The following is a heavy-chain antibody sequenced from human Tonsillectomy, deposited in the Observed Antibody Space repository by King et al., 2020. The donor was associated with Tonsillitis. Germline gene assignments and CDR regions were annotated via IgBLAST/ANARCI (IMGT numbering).Heavy chain of an antibody. CDR3: SAFDWPGDH. D-gene: IGHD3-9*01. CDR2: IKSEAYGGAI. J-gene: IGHJ4*02. V-gene: IGHV3-15*01. Sequence: VQLVESGGDMVEPGGSLRLSCAVSGITFTSAWMSWVRQAPGRGLEWVGRIKSEAYGGAIDYTAPVAGRFTISRDDSRNLVFLQMNDLKMEDSGVYFCSAFDWPGDHWGQGTQVTVSS. CDR1: GITFTSAW.